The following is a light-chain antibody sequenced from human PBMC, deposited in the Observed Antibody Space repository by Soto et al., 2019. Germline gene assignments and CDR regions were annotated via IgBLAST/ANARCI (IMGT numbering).Light chain of an antibody. CDR3: QQYDASLWT. Sequence: PGERATLSCRASQSLTSSYLAWYQQKPGQSPRLLIYGASRRATGIPDRFSGSGSRTDFTLTISRLEPEDFAVYYCQQYDASLWTFGQGTKVEIK. CDR1: QSLTSSY. V-gene: IGKV3-20*01. J-gene: IGKJ1*01. CDR2: GAS.